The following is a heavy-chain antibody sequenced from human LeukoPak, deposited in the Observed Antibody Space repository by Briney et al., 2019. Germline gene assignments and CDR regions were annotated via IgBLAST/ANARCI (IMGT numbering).Heavy chain of an antibody. CDR3: ARDFFSGYDILTGYPTYYNYGMDV. Sequence: PGGSLRLSCAASGLTFTRYWLTWVRQARGKGLEWVANIKEDGSEKYYVESVKGRFTISRDNAKNSLYLQMNSLRAEDTAVYYCARDFFSGYDILTGYPTYYNYGMDVWGQGTTSPSP. CDR2: IKEDGSEK. CDR1: GLTFTRYW. V-gene: IGHV3-7*01. J-gene: IGHJ6*02. D-gene: IGHD3-9*01.